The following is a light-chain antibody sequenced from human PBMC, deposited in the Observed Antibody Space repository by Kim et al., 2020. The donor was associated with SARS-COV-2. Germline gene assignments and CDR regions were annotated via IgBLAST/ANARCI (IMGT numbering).Light chain of an antibody. CDR3: VASAYNLSGVL. V-gene: IGLV1-47*01. J-gene: IGLJ2*01. CDR2: INK. CDR1: SSNIRLNY. Sequence: QTPAKSSCGTSSNIRLNYIYAYQQQQGPAPTPLIYINKQSTSAVAVPFSGSSSGTSNSLTISVLRSEDEADYDCVASAYNLSGVLFGGGTQLTVL.